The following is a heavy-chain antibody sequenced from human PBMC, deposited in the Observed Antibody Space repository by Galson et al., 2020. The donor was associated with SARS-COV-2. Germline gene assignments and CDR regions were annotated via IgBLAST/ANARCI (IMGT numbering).Heavy chain of an antibody. V-gene: IGHV1-18*01. CDR3: ARERHGSGPPTGY. D-gene: IGHD6-19*01. CDR1: GYSFNTYG. CDR2: ISTSNGNT. Sequence: GESLKISCKGSGYSFNTYGITWVRQAPGRGLEWMGWISTSNGNTLYAQKFQGRVTMATDTSARTAYMELTSLESDNTAVYYCARERHGSGPPTGYWGQGTLVTVSS. J-gene: IGHJ4*02.